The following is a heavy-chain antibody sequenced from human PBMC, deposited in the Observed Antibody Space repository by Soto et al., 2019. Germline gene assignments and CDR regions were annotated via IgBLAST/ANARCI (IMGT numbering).Heavy chain of an antibody. Sequence: EVQLVESGGGLVQPGGSLRLSCAASGFTFSSYWMSWVRQAPGKGLEWVANIKQDGSEKYYVDSVKGRFTISRDNAKNSLYLKMNCLGAEDTAVYYCARGRYCISTSCYSDYWGQGTLVTVSS. CDR2: IKQDGSEK. CDR3: ARGRYCISTSCYSDY. J-gene: IGHJ4*02. CDR1: GFTFSSYW. V-gene: IGHV3-7*01. D-gene: IGHD2-2*02.